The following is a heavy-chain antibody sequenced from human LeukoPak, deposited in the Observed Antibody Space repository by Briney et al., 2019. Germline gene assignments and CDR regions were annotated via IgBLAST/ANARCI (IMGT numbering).Heavy chain of an antibody. Sequence: GESLKISCKGSGYSFTSHWIGWVRQMPGKGLEWMGIIYPGDSDTGYSPSFQGQVTISADKSISTAYLQWSSLRASDTAMYYCARSERGNWRYFSYWGQGTLVTVSS. V-gene: IGHV5-51*01. D-gene: IGHD1-20*01. CDR2: IYPGDSDT. CDR1: GYSFTSHW. J-gene: IGHJ4*02. CDR3: ARSERGNWRYFSY.